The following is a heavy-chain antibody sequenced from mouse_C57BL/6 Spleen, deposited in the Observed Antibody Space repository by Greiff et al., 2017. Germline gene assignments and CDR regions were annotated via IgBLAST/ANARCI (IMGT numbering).Heavy chain of an antibody. D-gene: IGHD1-1*01. CDR2: IDPSDSYT. CDR1: GYTFTSYW. Sequence: QVQLQQPGAELMKPGASVKLSCKASGYTFTSYWMQWVKQRPGQGLEWIGEIDPSDSYTNYNQKFKGKATLTVDTSSSTAYMQLSSLTSEDSAVYYCAKEGFYYGSRRGYFDVWGTGTTVTVSS. CDR3: AKEGFYYGSRRGYFDV. V-gene: IGHV1-50*01. J-gene: IGHJ1*03.